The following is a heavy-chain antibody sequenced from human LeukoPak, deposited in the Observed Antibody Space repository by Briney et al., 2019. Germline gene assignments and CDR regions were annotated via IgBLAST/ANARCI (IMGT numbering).Heavy chain of an antibody. Sequence: GSSVKVSCKASGGTFSSYAISWVRQAPGQGLEWTGRIIPIFGIANYAQKFQGRVTITADKSTSTAYMELSSLRSEDTAVYYCARDEAVGGYWGQGTLVTVSS. CDR1: GGTFSSYA. J-gene: IGHJ4*02. V-gene: IGHV1-69*04. CDR2: IIPIFGIA. D-gene: IGHD3-16*01. CDR3: ARDEAVGGY.